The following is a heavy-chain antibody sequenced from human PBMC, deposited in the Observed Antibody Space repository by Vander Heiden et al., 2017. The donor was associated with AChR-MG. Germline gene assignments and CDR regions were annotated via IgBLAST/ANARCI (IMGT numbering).Heavy chain of an antibody. D-gene: IGHD6-13*01. Sequence: QVQLVQSGAEVKKPGASVKVSCKASGYTFTGYYMHWVRQAPGQGLEWMRWINPNRGGTNYAQKFQGWVTMTRDTSISTAYMELSRLRSDDTAVYYCARGVSRNWFDPWGQGTLVTVSS. V-gene: IGHV1-2*04. J-gene: IGHJ5*02. CDR1: GYTFTGYY. CDR2: INPNRGGT. CDR3: ARGVSRNWFDP.